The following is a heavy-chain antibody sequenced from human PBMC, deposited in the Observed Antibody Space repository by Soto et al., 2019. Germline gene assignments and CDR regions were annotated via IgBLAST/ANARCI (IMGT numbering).Heavy chain of an antibody. CDR3: AKAPSGEPGPDY. CDR1: GFTFSSYA. CDR2: ISYDGSNK. J-gene: IGHJ4*02. V-gene: IGHV3-30-3*01. D-gene: IGHD2-15*01. Sequence: PGGSLRLSCAASGFTFSSYAMHWVRQAPGKGLEWVAVISYDGSNKYYADSVKGRFTISRDNSKNTLYLQMNSLRAEDTAVYYCAKAPSGEPGPDYWGQGTLVTVSS.